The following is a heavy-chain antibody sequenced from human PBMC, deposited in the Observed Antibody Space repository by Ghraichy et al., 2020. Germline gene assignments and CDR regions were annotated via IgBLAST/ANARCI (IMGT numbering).Heavy chain of an antibody. CDR3: ARLQGGDHPDF. V-gene: IGHV5-10-1*01. D-gene: IGHD2-21*02. CDR1: GFSLNYYW. Sequence: GESLNISCKASGFSLNYYWITWVRQLPGKGLEWMGRIDPTDSYTNYGPSFQGHVTISADKSLNTAYLHWRSLEASDTAIYFCARLQGGDHPDFWGQGTLVTVSS. J-gene: IGHJ4*02. CDR2: IDPTDSYT.